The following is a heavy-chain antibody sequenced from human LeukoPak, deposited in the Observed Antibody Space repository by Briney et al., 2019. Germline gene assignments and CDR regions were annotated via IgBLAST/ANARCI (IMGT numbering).Heavy chain of an antibody. J-gene: IGHJ6*03. D-gene: IGHD5-18*01. CDR3: ARAGYSYGNYYYYYMDL. Sequence: PSETLSLTCTVSGGSISSSSYYWGWIRQPPGKGLEWIGSIYYSGSTYYNPSLKSRVTISVDTSKNQFSLKLSSVTAANTAVYYCARAGYSYGNYYYYYMDLWGKGTTVTVSS. CDR2: IYYSGST. CDR1: GGSISSSSYY. V-gene: IGHV4-39*07.